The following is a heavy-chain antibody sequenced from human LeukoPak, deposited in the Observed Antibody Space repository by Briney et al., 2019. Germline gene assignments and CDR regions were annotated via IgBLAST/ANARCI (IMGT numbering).Heavy chain of an antibody. CDR1: GITLSNYG. CDR2: ISGSGGGT. Sequence: GGSLRLSCAVSGITLSNYGMSWVRQAPGKGLEWVAGISGSGGGTNYADSVKGRFTISRDNPKNTLYLQMNSLRAEDTAVYFCAKRGVVIRVILVGFHKEAYYFDSWGQGALATVSS. CDR3: AKRGVVIRVILVGFHKEAYYFDS. V-gene: IGHV3-23*01. D-gene: IGHD3-22*01. J-gene: IGHJ4*02.